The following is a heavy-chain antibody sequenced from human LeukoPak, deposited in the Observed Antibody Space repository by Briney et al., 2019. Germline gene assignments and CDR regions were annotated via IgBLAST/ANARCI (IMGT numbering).Heavy chain of an antibody. CDR2: ISSSSSYI. J-gene: IGHJ4*02. CDR1: GFTFSSYS. CDR3: ARDLGSGSYYNRDPLSDY. V-gene: IGHV3-21*01. Sequence: GGSLRLSCAASGFTFSSYSMNWVRQAPGKGLGWVSSISSSSSYIYYADSVKGRFTISRDNAKNSLYLQMNSLRAEDTAVYYCARDLGSGSYYNRDPLSDYWGQGTLVTVSS. D-gene: IGHD3-10*01.